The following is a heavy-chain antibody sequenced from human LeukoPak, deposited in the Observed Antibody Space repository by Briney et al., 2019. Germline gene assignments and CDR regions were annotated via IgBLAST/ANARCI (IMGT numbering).Heavy chain of an antibody. Sequence: GASVKACCKASGYIFTSYDINGVRQATGQGLEWMGWMNPNSGNTGYAQKFQGRVTMTRNTSISTAYMELSSLRSEDTAVYYCARGLRLGYCSGGSCSGGFDPWGQGTLVTVSS. V-gene: IGHV1-8*01. CDR3: ARGLRLGYCSGGSCSGGFDP. CDR1: GYIFTSYD. J-gene: IGHJ5*02. D-gene: IGHD2-15*01. CDR2: MNPNSGNT.